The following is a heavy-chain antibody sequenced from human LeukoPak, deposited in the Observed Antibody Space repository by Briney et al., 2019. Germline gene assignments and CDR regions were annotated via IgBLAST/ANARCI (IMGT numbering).Heavy chain of an antibody. V-gene: IGHV4-59*01. J-gene: IGHJ4*02. Sequence: KASETLSLTCTVSGGSISSYYWSWIRQPPGKGLEWIGYIYYSGSTNYNPSLKSRVTISVDTSKNQFSLKLSSVTAADTAVYYCARERFADYYFDYWGQGTLVTVSS. CDR2: IYYSGST. CDR1: GGSISSYY. CDR3: ARERFADYYFDY. D-gene: IGHD3-16*01.